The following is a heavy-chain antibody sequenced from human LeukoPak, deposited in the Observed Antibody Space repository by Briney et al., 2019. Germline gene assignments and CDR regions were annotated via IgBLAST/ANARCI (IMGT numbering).Heavy chain of an antibody. D-gene: IGHD2-15*01. J-gene: IGHJ3*02. V-gene: IGHV3-21*01. Sequence: GGSLRLSCAASGFTFSSYSMNWIRQAPGKGLEWVSWISTSSTYIYYADSLKGRFTISRDNAKKSLYLQMNSLRAEDTAVYYCARDSGVGPCLFCSGFDIWGQGTMVTVSS. CDR3: ARDSGVGPCLFCSGFDI. CDR2: ISTSSTYI. CDR1: GFTFSSYS.